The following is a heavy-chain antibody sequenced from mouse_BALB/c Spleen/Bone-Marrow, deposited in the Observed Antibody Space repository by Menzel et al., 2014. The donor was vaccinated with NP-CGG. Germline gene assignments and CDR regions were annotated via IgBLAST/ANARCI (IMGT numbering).Heavy chain of an antibody. CDR3: TIYYRSFAY. CDR2: IDPSESYT. J-gene: IGHJ3*01. V-gene: IGHV1S127*01. Sequence: QVQLQQSGAELVKPGASVKMSCKASGYTFTSYWMHWVKQRPGQGLEWIGVIDPSESYTSYNQKFKGKATLTVDTSSSTAYMQLSSLTSEDSAVYYCTIYYRSFAYWGQGTLVTVSA. CDR1: GYTFTSYW. D-gene: IGHD2-14*01.